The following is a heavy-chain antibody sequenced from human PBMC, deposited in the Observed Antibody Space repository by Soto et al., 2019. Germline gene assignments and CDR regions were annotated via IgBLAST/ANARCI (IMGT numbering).Heavy chain of an antibody. CDR1: GYTFTSYD. J-gene: IGHJ3*02. CDR2: MSPNTGTI. Sequence: GASVKVSCKASGYTFTSYDINWVRQATGQGPEWMGWMSPNTGTIVYAQKFQGRVTMTRNTSTSTAYMTLSSLRSEDTAVYYCARDRPRIKTYEAFDIWGQGTTVPVSS. V-gene: IGHV1-8*01. CDR3: ARDRPRIKTYEAFDI. D-gene: IGHD1-20*01.